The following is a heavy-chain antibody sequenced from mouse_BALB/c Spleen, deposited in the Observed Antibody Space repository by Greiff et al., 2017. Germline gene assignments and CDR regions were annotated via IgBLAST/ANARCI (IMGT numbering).Heavy chain of an antibody. J-gene: IGHJ4*01. Sequence: VKLMESGPGLVQPSQSLSITCTVSGFSLTSYGVHWVRQSPGKGLEWLGVIWSGGSTDYNAAFISRLSISKDNSKSQVFFKMNSLQANDTAIYYCATTARATDYYAMDYWGQGTSVTVSS. CDR1: GFSLTSYG. V-gene: IGHV2-2*02. CDR2: IWSGGST. CDR3: ATTARATDYYAMDY. D-gene: IGHD3-1*01.